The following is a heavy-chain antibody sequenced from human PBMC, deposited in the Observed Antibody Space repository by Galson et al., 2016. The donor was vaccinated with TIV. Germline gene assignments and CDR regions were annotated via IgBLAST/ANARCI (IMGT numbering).Heavy chain of an antibody. J-gene: IGHJ4*02. CDR2: IRQDGNEI. CDR3: ARVSNPDYHGWGSSWKY. V-gene: IGHV3-7*01. D-gene: IGHD3-10*01. Sequence: SLRLSCAGSGFTFSDYWMSWVRQAPGKGLEWVANIRQDGNEIYYVDSVKGRFTISRDNANDTLYPQMNSPRSEDTAVYYCARVSNPDYHGWGSSWKYWGQGTLVTVSS. CDR1: GFTFSDYW.